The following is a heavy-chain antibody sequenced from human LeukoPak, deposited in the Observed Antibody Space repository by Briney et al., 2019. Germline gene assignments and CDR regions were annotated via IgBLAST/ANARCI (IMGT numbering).Heavy chain of an antibody. CDR2: IRYDGSNK. CDR1: GFTFSSYG. D-gene: IGHD2-15*01. CDR3: ASTSRHYCSGGSCLDY. V-gene: IGHV3-30*02. Sequence: GGSLRLSCAASGFTFSSYGMHWVRQAPGKGLEWVAFIRYDGSNKYYADSVKGRFTISRDNSKNTLYLQINSLRAEDTAVYYCASTSRHYCSGGSCLDYWGQGTLVTVSS. J-gene: IGHJ4*02.